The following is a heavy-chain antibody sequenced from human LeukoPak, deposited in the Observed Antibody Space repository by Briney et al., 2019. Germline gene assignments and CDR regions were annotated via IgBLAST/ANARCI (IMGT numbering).Heavy chain of an antibody. Sequence: VASVKVSCKASGFTFTSSAVQWVRQARGQRLEWIGWIVVGSGNTNYAQKFQERVTITRDMSTSTAYMELSSLRSEDTAVYYCAASGRYXYGYGYWGQGTLVTVSS. CDR1: GFTFTSSA. CDR2: IVVGSGNT. J-gene: IGHJ4*02. D-gene: IGHD5-18*01. CDR3: AASGRYXYGYGY. V-gene: IGHV1-58*01.